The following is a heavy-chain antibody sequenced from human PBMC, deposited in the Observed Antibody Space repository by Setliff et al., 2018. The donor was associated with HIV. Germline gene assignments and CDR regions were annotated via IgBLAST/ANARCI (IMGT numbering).Heavy chain of an antibody. J-gene: IGHJ6*02. CDR3: ARDYLYYKLYNGSPVYGMDV. D-gene: IGHD3-10*01. Sequence: GGSLRLSCAASGFTFRNYKFNWVRQAPGRGLEWVSSISIGSGGAIDYADSVQGRFTISRDNSKNSLYLQMNSLRVADTAVYYCARDYLYYKLYNGSPVYGMDVWGQGTTVTVSS. V-gene: IGHV3-48*03. CDR1: GFTFRNYK. CDR2: ISIGSGGAI.